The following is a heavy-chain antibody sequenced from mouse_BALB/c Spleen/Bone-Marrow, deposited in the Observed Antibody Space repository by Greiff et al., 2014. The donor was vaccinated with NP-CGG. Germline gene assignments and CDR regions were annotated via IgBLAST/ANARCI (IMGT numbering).Heavy chain of an antibody. CDR3: ASLTGRDY. CDR1: GFTFSGYA. CDR2: ISSGGNYT. J-gene: IGHJ2*01. D-gene: IGHD4-1*01. Sequence: DVHLVESGGGLVKPGGSLKLSCAASGFTFSGYAMSWVRQTPEKRLEWVATISSGGNYTYYPDSVKGRFTISRDNAKNTLYLQMSSLRSEDTAMYYCASLTGRDYWGQGTTLTVSA. V-gene: IGHV5-9-3*01.